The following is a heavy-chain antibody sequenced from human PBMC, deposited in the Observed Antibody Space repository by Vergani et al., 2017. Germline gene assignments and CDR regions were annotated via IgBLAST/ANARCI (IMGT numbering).Heavy chain of an antibody. CDR1: GGTFSSYT. CDR3: ASPTHGITFPYN. CDR2: ILPILGIS. V-gene: IGHV1-69*02. Sequence: QVQLVQSGAEVKKPGSSVKVSCKASGGTFSSYTISWVRQAPGQVLDWMGRILPILGISNYAQKFQGRVTITADKSTSTAYMELSSLRSEDTAVYYCASPTHGITFPYNWGQGTLVTVSS. J-gene: IGHJ4*02. D-gene: IGHD3-16*01.